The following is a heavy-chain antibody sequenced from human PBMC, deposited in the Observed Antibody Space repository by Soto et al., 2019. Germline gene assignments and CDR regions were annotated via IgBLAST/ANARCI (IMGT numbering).Heavy chain of an antibody. Sequence: EVQVVESGGDLVQPGGSLRLSCGTSGFSFSSYWMSWVRQAPGKGLEWLANVKQDGSKTYYVDSVKGRFVISRDNNKNSVFLQMNSLTVEDTAVYFCASQRDYGEHDYWGQGTLVTVSS. D-gene: IGHD4-17*01. CDR2: VKQDGSKT. CDR1: GFSFSSYW. V-gene: IGHV3-7*01. CDR3: ASQRDYGEHDY. J-gene: IGHJ4*02.